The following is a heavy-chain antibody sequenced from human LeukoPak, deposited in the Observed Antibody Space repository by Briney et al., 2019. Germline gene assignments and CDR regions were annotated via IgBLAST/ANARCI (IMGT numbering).Heavy chain of an antibody. J-gene: IGHJ6*02. D-gene: IGHD1-14*01. CDR1: GFTFSTYW. CDR3: ARNPPNNDYYYGTDV. Sequence: PGGSLRLSCAASGFTFSTYWMHWVRQAPGKGLVWVSRINLYGSSTSYADSVKGRFTISRDNAKNTLYLQMNGLRAEDTAVYYCARNPPNNDYYYGTDVWGLGTTVTVSS. V-gene: IGHV3-74*01. CDR2: INLYGSST.